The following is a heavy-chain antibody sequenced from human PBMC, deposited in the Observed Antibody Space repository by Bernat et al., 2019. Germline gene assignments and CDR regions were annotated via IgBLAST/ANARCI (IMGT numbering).Heavy chain of an antibody. D-gene: IGHD6-19*01. Sequence: QVQLVESGGGVVQPGRSLRLSCAASGFTFSSYAMHWVRQAPGQGLEWVAVIAYDGSNKYYADSVESRFTISTNNSKNTLYQQMNSLRAEDTAVYYCSRDTASGWNHKFDYWGQGTLVTASS. V-gene: IGHV3-30*01. CDR2: IAYDGSNK. CDR1: GFTFSSYA. J-gene: IGHJ4*02. CDR3: SRDTASGWNHKFDY.